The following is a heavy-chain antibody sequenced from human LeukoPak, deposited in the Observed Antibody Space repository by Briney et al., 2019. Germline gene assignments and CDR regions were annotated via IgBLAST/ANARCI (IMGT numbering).Heavy chain of an antibody. CDR2: IIPIFGTA. CDR1: GGTFSSYA. D-gene: IGHD2-2*03. V-gene: IGHV1-69*13. J-gene: IGHJ6*02. CDR3: AGYCSSTSCYDALHYYYYGMDV. Sequence: ASVKVSCKASGGTFSSYAISWVRQAPGQGLEWMGGIIPIFGTANYAQKFQGRVTITADESTSTAYMELSSLRSEDTAVYYCAGYCSSTSCYDALHYYYYGMDVRGQGTTVTVSS.